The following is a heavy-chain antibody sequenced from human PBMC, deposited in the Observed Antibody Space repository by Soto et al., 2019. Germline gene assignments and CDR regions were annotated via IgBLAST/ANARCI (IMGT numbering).Heavy chain of an antibody. V-gene: IGHV4-59*01. D-gene: IGHD1-1*01. CDR2: VYYSGST. J-gene: IGHJ4*02. Sequence: QVQLQESGPGLVKPSETLSLTCTVSGASISSYYWSWIRQPPGKGLEWIGYVYYSGSTNYNPSLKSRVTISVDTSKIQFSLKLSSLTAADTAMYYCARDTTPSLWGQGTLVTVSS. CDR3: ARDTTPSL. CDR1: GASISSYY.